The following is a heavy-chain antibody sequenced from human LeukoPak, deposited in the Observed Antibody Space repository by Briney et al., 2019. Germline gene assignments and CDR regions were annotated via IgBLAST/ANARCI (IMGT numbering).Heavy chain of an antibody. CDR2: IYSGGST. Sequence: PGGSLRISCAASGFTVNSNYMSWVRQAPGKGLEWVSVIYSGGSTYYADPVKGRFTISRDNSKNTLFLQMNSLRAEDTAVYYCARDSHSSWYFDYWGEGALLTVSS. CDR1: GFTVNSNY. CDR3: ARDSHSSWYFDY. J-gene: IGHJ4*02. D-gene: IGHD2-21*01. V-gene: IGHV3-53*01.